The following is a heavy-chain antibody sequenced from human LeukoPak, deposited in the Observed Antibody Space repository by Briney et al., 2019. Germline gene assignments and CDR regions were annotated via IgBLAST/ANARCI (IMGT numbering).Heavy chain of an antibody. CDR1: GLTFSNHG. V-gene: IGHV3-30*02. D-gene: IGHD1-14*01. Sequence: PGESLRLSCAASGLTFSNHGMHWVRQAPGKGLEWVAFVHAGGGTKYYADSVRGRFTISRDNSKSTLSLQMNSLRAEDTALYYCVTPLSSREYLHHWGQGTLVTVSS. J-gene: IGHJ1*01. CDR2: VHAGGGTK. CDR3: VTPLSSREYLHH.